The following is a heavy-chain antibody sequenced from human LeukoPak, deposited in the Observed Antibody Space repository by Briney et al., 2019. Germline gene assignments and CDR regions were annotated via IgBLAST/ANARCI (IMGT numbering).Heavy chain of an antibody. CDR2: ISSSGSTI. V-gene: IGHV3-48*03. CDR1: GFTYISYE. Sequence: PGGSLRLSCAACGFTYISYEMNWVRQAPGKGLEWVSCISSSGSTIYYADSVKGRFTISRDNAKNSLYLQMNSLRAEDTAVYYCARDGDLTPAVPFDYWGQGTLVTVSS. J-gene: IGHJ4*02. D-gene: IGHD6-25*01. CDR3: ARDGDLTPAVPFDY.